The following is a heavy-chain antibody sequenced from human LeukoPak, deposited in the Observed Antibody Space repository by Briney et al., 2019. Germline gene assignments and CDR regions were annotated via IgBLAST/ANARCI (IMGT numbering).Heavy chain of an antibody. CDR1: GFTFSAYG. CDR2: ISYDGSNK. CDR3: AKGPGA. Sequence: GGSLRLSCAASGFTFSAYGMTWVRQAPGKGLEWVAVISYDGSNKYYADSVKGRFTISRDNSKNTLYLQMNSLRAEDTAVYYCAKGPGAWGQGTLVTVSS. J-gene: IGHJ5*02. D-gene: IGHD1-26*01. V-gene: IGHV3-30*18.